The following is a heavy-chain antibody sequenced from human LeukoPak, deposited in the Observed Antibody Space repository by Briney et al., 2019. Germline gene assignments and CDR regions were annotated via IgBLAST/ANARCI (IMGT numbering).Heavy chain of an antibody. Sequence: GGSLRLSCAASGFTFSSYWMNWVRQAPGKGLEWVANIKQDGSEKYYVDSVKGRFTISRDNAKSSLYLQMNSLRAEDTAVYYCARVPGVDTAMVSSTRNWFDPWGQGTLVTVSS. D-gene: IGHD5-18*01. J-gene: IGHJ5*02. CDR3: ARVPGVDTAMVSSTRNWFDP. V-gene: IGHV3-7*01. CDR1: GFTFSSYW. CDR2: IKQDGSEK.